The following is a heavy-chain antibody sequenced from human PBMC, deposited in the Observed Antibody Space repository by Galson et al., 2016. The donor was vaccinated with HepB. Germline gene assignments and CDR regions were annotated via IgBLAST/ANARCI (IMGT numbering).Heavy chain of an antibody. Sequence: SLRLSCAASGLTFRTYNRNWVRQAPGRGLEWVSSISTRSAYIHYADSVKGRFTITRDNAGNSLYLQMNSLRGDDTAVYYCARGYYNAMDVWGQGATVTVSS. CDR3: ARGYYNAMDV. CDR2: ISTRSAYI. V-gene: IGHV3-21*01. J-gene: IGHJ6*02. CDR1: GLTFRTYN.